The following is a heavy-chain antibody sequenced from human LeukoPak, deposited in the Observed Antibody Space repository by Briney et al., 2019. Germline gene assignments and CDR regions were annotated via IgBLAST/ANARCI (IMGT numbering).Heavy chain of an antibody. CDR1: GLTFSNAW. CDR2: IKSKTDGGTA. J-gene: IGHJ4*02. CDR3: IHIIAAGTILGD. Sequence: GGSLRLSCAASGLTFSNAWMSWARQAPGKGLEWVGRIKSKTDGGTADYAAPVKGRFTISRDDSKNTVYLQMNSLKTEDTAVYYCIHIIAAGTILGDWGQGTLVTVSS. D-gene: IGHD1-1*01. V-gene: IGHV3-15*01.